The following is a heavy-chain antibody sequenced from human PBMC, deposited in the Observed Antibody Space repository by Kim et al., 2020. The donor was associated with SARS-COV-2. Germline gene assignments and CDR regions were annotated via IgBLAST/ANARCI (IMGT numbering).Heavy chain of an antibody. CDR2: ISWNSGSI. V-gene: IGHV3-9*01. CDR3: AKDKKDYYDSSGLFDY. CDR1: GFTFDDYA. Sequence: GGSLRLSCAASGFTFDDYAMHWVRQAPGKGLEWVSGISWNSGSIGYADSVKGRFTISRDNAKNSLYLQMNSLRAEDTALYYCAKDKKDYYDSSGLFDYWGQGTLVTVSS. J-gene: IGHJ4*02. D-gene: IGHD3-22*01.